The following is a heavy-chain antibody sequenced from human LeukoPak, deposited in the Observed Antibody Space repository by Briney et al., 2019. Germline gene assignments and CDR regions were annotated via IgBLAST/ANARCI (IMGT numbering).Heavy chain of an antibody. V-gene: IGHV4-59*11. Sequence: SETLSLSCTVSGGSISSHYWSWIRQPPGKGLEWIGYIYYSGSTNYNPSLKSRVTISVDTSKNQFSLKLSSVTAADTAVYYCARVAYELRDAFDIWGQGTMVTVSS. D-gene: IGHD1-26*01. CDR2: IYYSGST. CDR3: ARVAYELRDAFDI. J-gene: IGHJ3*02. CDR1: GGSISSHY.